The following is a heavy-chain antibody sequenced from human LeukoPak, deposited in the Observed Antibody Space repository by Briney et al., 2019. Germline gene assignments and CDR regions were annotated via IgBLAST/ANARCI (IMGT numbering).Heavy chain of an antibody. CDR1: GFAFSNYN. J-gene: IGHJ4*02. Sequence: GGSLRLSCAASGFAFSNYNMNWVRQAPGKGLEFMANIKEAGGEKYYVDSVKGRFTISRDNDKNLVHLQMNSLRAEDTAVYYCARGGGMRSWYDFDYWGQGTLVTVSS. CDR3: ARGGGMRSWYDFDY. D-gene: IGHD6-13*01. V-gene: IGHV3-7*04. CDR2: IKEAGGEK.